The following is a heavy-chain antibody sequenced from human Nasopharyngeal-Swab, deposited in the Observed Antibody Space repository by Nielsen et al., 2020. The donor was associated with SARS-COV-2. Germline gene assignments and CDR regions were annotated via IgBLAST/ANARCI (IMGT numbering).Heavy chain of an antibody. Sequence: SETLSLTCAVYGGSFSGYYWSWIRQPPGKGLEWIGEINHSGSTYYNPSLKSRVTISVDTSKNQFSLKLSSVTAADTAVYYCARLTVSSSGISSGAFDIWGQGTMVTVSS. CDR1: GGSFSGYY. CDR2: INHSGST. J-gene: IGHJ3*02. V-gene: IGHV4-34*01. CDR3: ARLTVSSSGISSGAFDI. D-gene: IGHD6-19*01.